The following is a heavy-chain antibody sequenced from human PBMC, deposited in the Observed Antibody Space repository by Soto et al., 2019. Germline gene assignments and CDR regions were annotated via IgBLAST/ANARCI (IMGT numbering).Heavy chain of an antibody. V-gene: IGHV1-18*01. Sequence: QVQLVQSGAEVKKPGASVKVSCKASGYTFTSYGISWVRQAPGQGLEWMGWISAYNGNTNYAQKLQGRVTMTTDTSTSTAYMELRSPRSDDTAVYYCARAYCSGGSCYSVSSWFDPWGQGTLVTVSS. CDR1: GYTFTSYG. CDR2: ISAYNGNT. CDR3: ARAYCSGGSCYSVSSWFDP. D-gene: IGHD2-15*01. J-gene: IGHJ5*02.